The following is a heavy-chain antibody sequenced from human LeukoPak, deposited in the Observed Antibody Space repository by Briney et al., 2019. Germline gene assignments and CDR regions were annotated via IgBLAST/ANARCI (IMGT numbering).Heavy chain of an antibody. V-gene: IGHV3-23*01. CDR3: AMGPVPAVRGVLS. J-gene: IGHJ4*02. Sequence: GGSLRLSCAASGFTFSIYAMNWVRQAPGKGLEWVSGFSGRGGSTYYADSVKGRFTISRDNSKNTLYLQMNSLRAEDTAIYYCAMGPVPAVRGVLSWGQGTLVTVSS. CDR2: FSGRGGST. D-gene: IGHD3-10*01. CDR1: GFTFSIYA.